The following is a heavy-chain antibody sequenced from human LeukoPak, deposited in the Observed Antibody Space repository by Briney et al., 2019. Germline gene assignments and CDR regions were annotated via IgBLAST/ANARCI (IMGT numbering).Heavy chain of an antibody. J-gene: IGHJ4*02. Sequence: SETLSLTCAVYGGSFSGYYWSWIRQPPGKGLEWIGEINHSGSTNYNTSLKSRVTISVDTSKNQFSLKLSSVTAADTAVYYCARDGPIGVYYWGQGTLVTVSS. D-gene: IGHD3-16*01. CDR2: INHSGST. V-gene: IGHV4-34*01. CDR3: ARDGPIGVYY. CDR1: GGSFSGYY.